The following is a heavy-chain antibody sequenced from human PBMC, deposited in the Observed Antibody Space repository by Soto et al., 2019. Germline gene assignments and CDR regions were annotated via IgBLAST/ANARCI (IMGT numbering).Heavy chain of an antibody. J-gene: IGHJ3*02. D-gene: IGHD2-2*01. Sequence: GGSLRLSCAASGFTFSSYAMSWVRQAPGKGLEWVSAISGSGGSTYYADSVKGRFTISRDNSKNTLYLQMNSLRAEDTAVYYCAKRMGCSSTSCYAFDIWGQGTMVTVSS. CDR3: AKRMGCSSTSCYAFDI. CDR1: GFTFSSYA. CDR2: ISGSGGST. V-gene: IGHV3-23*01.